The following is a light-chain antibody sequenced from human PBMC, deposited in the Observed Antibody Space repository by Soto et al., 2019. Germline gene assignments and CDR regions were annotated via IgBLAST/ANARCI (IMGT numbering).Light chain of an antibody. CDR3: CSSVGRPNWV. CDR1: SSDVGSCNC. CDR2: EVN. Sequence: QSALTQPASVSGSPGQSITISCTGTSSDVGSCNCVSWYQQHPGKAPTLMIYEVNKRPSGVSNRFSGSKSGNTASLTISGLHAEYEADYYCCSSVGRPNWVFGGGTKLTVL. J-gene: IGLJ3*02. V-gene: IGLV2-23*02.